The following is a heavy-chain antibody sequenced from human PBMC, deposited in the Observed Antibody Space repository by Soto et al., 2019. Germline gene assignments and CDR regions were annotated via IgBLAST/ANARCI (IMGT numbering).Heavy chain of an antibody. V-gene: IGHV1-2*02. CDR3: ARGYCSSIGCSHYFDY. Sequence: GALVKVSFKASGYTFTGNYMHWVRQAPGQGLEWMALINPTTGDTKYAQKFQGRVTMTWDTAISTAYMELSRLRSDDTAIYFCARGYCSSIGCSHYFDYWGQGAMVTVSS. D-gene: IGHD2-2*01. CDR1: GYTFTGNY. CDR2: INPTTGDT. J-gene: IGHJ4*02.